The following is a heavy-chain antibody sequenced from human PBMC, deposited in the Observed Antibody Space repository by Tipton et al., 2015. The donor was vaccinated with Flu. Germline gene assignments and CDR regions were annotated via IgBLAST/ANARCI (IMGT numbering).Heavy chain of an antibody. CDR2: IYYSGST. D-gene: IGHD3-22*01. Sequence: TLSLTCTVSGGSISSGDYYWSWIRQHPGKGLEWIGYIYYSGSTYYNPSLKSRVTISVDTSKNQFSLKLSSVTAADTAVYYCARDGQLGYDSSGYYYPSRGMDVWGQGTTVTVSS. V-gene: IGHV4-31*03. CDR1: GGSISSGDYY. CDR3: ARDGQLGYDSSGYYYPSRGMDV. J-gene: IGHJ6*02.